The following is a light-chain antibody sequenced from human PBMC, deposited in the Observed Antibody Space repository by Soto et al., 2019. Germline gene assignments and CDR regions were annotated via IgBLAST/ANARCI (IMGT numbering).Light chain of an antibody. CDR2: ENN. Sequence: THPPSGTPAPRQGLPILCPRNRPNIRNNYGCWDQQLPCTRPKPLNYENNKRTSGNPDRFSGSKSGTPATLGITGLQTLDEADYYCITCDSSLGVYVLGTGNKVTVL. CDR1: RPNIRNNY. CDR3: ITCDSSLGVYV. J-gene: IGLJ1*01. V-gene: IGLV1-51*02.